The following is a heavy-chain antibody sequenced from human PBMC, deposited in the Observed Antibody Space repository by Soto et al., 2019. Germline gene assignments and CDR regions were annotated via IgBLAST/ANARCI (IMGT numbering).Heavy chain of an antibody. Sequence: ASVKVSCKATGYTFTGYYMHWVRQAPGQGFEWMGWINPKSGGTYYLQKFQGRVTMTRDTSISSAYMELSSLRFDDTATYYCARGNSGDDDEFDYWGQGTPVTVSS. CDR3: ARGNSGDDDEFDY. V-gene: IGHV1-2*02. CDR1: GYTFTGYY. D-gene: IGHD5-12*01. J-gene: IGHJ4*02. CDR2: INPKSGGT.